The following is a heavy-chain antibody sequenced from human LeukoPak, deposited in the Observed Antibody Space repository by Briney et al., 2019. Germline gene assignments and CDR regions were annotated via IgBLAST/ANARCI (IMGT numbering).Heavy chain of an antibody. D-gene: IGHD6-13*01. CDR1: GGSISSYY. CDR2: IYYSGST. J-gene: IGHJ5*02. Sequence: SETLSLTCTVSGGSISSYYWSWIRQPPGKGLEWIGYIYYSGSTNYNPSLKSRATISVDTSKNQFSLKLSSVTAADTAVYYCARVGQQLVLGWFDPWGQGTLVTVSS. CDR3: ARVGQQLVLGWFDP. V-gene: IGHV4-59*01.